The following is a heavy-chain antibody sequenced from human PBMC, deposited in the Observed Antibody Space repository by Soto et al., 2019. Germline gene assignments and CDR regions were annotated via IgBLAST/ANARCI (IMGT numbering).Heavy chain of an antibody. CDR3: ARDPSRGGGSYLGYFDY. CDR2: IYYRGST. CDR1: GGSIRSGDNY. V-gene: IGHV4-30-4*01. J-gene: IGHJ4*02. D-gene: IGHD1-26*01. Sequence: SETLSLTCTVSGGSIRSGDNYWSWIRQTPGKGLEWIGYIYYRGSTYYNQSLKSRVTISVDTSMNQFSLTLTSVTAADTAVYYCARDPSRGGGSYLGYFDYWGQGTPVTVSS.